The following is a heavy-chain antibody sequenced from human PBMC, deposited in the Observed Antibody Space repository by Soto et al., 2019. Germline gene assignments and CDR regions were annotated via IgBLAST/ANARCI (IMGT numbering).Heavy chain of an antibody. CDR3: GRDGKYFDTNGHFDF. Sequence: PGGSLRLSCATSGFIFSSYGMHWARQAPGKGLEWVAVISYDGKNKYYAGSVKGRFTISRDNSKNTLYLQVNSLRIEDTSLYYCGRDGKYFDTNGHFDFWGQGTPVTVSS. D-gene: IGHD2-8*01. CDR2: ISYDGKNK. V-gene: IGHV3-30*03. CDR1: GFIFSSYG. J-gene: IGHJ4*02.